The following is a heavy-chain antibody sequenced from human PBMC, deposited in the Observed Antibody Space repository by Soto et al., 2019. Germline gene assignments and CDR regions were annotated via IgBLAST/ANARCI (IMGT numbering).Heavy chain of an antibody. V-gene: IGHV4-59*01. D-gene: IGHD3-22*01. J-gene: IGHJ6*02. CDR1: GVNIRSYY. CDR2: IYYSGST. CDR3: ARRYYDSSGYGMDV. Sequence: SETLSLTCTFSGVNIRSYYWSWIRQPPGKGLEWIGYIYYSGSTNYNPSLKSRVTISVDTSKNQFSLKLSSVTAADTAVYYCARRYYDSSGYGMDVWGQGTTVTVSS.